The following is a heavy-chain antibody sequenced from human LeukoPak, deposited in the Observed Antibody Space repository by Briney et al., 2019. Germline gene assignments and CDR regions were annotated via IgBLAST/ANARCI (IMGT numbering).Heavy chain of an antibody. J-gene: IGHJ4*02. Sequence: SGTLSLTCAVSGGSISNSNWWSWVRQPPGKGLEWIGYIYYSGSTNYNPSLKSRVTISVKTSKNQFSLKLRSVTAADTAVYHCARVTGYTIEDYFDYWGQGTLVTVSS. CDR1: GGSISNSNW. D-gene: IGHD3-9*01. V-gene: IGHV4-4*02. CDR2: IYYSGST. CDR3: ARVTGYTIEDYFDY.